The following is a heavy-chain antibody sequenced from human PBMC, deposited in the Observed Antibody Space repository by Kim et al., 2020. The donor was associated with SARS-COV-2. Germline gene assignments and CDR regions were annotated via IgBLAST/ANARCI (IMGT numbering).Heavy chain of an antibody. Sequence: GGSLRLSCAASGFTFSSYAMSWVRQAPGKGLEWVSAISGSGGSTYYADSVKGRFTISRDNSKNTLYLQMNSLRAEDTAVYYCAKDRAAAGSRGANWFDPWGQGTLVTVSS. D-gene: IGHD6-13*01. V-gene: IGHV3-23*01. CDR2: ISGSGGST. CDR1: GFTFSSYA. CDR3: AKDRAAAGSRGANWFDP. J-gene: IGHJ5*02.